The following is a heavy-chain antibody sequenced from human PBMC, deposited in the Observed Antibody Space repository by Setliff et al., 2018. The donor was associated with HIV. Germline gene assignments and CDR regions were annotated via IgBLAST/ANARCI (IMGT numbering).Heavy chain of an antibody. CDR1: GYTFTNYA. CDR2: INAGNGNT. CDR3: ALLWFGELLGETNYYMDV. J-gene: IGHJ6*03. D-gene: IGHD3-10*01. V-gene: IGHV1-3*01. Sequence: GASVKVSCKASGYTFTNYAIHWVRQAPGQRLEWMGWINAGNGNTKYSQKFQGRVTITRDTSASTAYMELSSLGSEDTAVYYCALLWFGELLGETNYYMDVWGKGTTVTVSS.